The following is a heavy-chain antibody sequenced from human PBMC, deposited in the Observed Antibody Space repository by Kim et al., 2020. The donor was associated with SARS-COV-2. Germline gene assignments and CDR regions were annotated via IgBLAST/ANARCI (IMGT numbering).Heavy chain of an antibody. CDR2: ISSSSSYI. J-gene: IGHJ6*02. CDR1: GFTFSSYS. D-gene: IGHD6-19*01. CDR3: AGDNTVQWLVPYYGMDV. Sequence: GGSLRLSCAASGFTFSSYSMNWVRQAPGKGLEWVSSISSSSSYIYYADSVKGRFTISRDNAKNSLSLQMNSLRAEDTAVYYCAGDNTVQWLVPYYGMDVWGPRATVTVSS. V-gene: IGHV3-21*01.